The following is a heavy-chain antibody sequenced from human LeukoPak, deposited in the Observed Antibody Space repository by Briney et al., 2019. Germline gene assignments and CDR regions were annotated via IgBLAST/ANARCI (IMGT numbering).Heavy chain of an antibody. CDR2: ISSSGSTI. J-gene: IGHJ4*02. Sequence: PGGSLRLSCAASGFTFSSYSMNWVRQAPGKGLEWVSSISSSGSTIYYADSVKGRFTISRDNAKNSLYLQMNSLRAEDTAVYYCARVWYSGSYPVDYWGQGTLVTVSS. CDR3: ARVWYSGSYPVDY. D-gene: IGHD1-26*01. CDR1: GFTFSSYS. V-gene: IGHV3-48*04.